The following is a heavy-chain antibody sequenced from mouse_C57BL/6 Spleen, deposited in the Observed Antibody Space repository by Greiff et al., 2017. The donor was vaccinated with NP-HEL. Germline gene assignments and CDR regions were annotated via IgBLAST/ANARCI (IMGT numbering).Heavy chain of an antibody. Sequence: QVQLQQPGAELVKPGASVKLSCKASGYTFTSYWMQWVKQRPGQGLEWIGEIDPSDSYTNYNQKFKGKATLTVDTSSSTAYMQLSSLTSEDSAVYYCARRGLPFAYWGQGTLVTVSA. V-gene: IGHV1-50*01. CDR3: ARRGLPFAY. D-gene: IGHD5-5*01. J-gene: IGHJ3*01. CDR1: GYTFTSYW. CDR2: IDPSDSYT.